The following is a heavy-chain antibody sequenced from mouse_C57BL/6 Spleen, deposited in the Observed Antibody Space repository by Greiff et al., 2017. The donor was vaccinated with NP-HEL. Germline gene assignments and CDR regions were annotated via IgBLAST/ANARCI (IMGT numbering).Heavy chain of an antibody. D-gene: IGHD4-1*01. CDR3: ARDTGGNFDY. CDR1: GFTFSSYA. CDR2: ISDGGSYT. J-gene: IGHJ2*01. V-gene: IGHV5-4*01. Sequence: EVHLVESGGGLVKPGGSLKLSCAASGFTFSSYAMSWVRQTPEKRLEWVATISDGGSYTYYPDNVKGPVTISKDNAKNNLYLQMSHLKAEDTAMYYCARDTGGNFDYWGQGTTLTVSS.